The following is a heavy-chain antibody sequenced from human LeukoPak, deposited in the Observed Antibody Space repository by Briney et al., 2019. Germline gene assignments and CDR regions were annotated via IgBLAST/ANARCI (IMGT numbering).Heavy chain of an antibody. CDR1: GFTFSSYA. J-gene: IGHJ4*02. V-gene: IGHV3-23*01. CDR3: AKAGGIAVAGVFDY. Sequence: PGGSLRLSCAASGFTFSSYAMSWLRQAPGKGLDWVSAISGSGGSTYYADSVKGRFTISRDNSKNTQYLQMNSLRAEDAAVYYCAKAGGIAVAGVFDYWGQGTLVTVSS. CDR2: ISGSGGST. D-gene: IGHD6-19*01.